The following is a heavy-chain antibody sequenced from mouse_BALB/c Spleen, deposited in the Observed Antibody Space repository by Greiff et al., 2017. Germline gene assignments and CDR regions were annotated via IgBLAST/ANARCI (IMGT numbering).Heavy chain of an antibody. Sequence: VQLKESGGDLVKPGGSLKLSCAASGFTFSSYGMSWVRQTPDKRLEWVATISSGGSYTYYPDSVKGRFTISRDNAKNTLYLQMSSLKSEDTAMYYCARHDPGYFDYWGQGTTLTVSS. V-gene: IGHV5-6*01. CDR3: ARHDPGYFDY. CDR2: ISSGGSYT. J-gene: IGHJ2*01. CDR1: GFTFSSYG.